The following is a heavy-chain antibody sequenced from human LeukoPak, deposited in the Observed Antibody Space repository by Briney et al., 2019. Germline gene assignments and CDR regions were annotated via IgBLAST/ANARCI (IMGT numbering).Heavy chain of an antibody. V-gene: IGHV1-2*02. Sequence: GASVKVSCRASGYTFTHYYVHWVRQAPGQGLEWMGWFNPNIGDTNYAQKFQGRVTMTMDTSISTAYMELNRLTFDGTAVYYCARGVDSGGYWGQGTLVTVSS. CDR3: ARGVDSGGY. CDR2: FNPNIGDT. D-gene: IGHD1-26*01. CDR1: GYTFTHYY. J-gene: IGHJ4*02.